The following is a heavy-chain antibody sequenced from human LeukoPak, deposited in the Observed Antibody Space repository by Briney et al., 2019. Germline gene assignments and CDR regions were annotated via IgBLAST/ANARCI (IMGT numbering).Heavy chain of an antibody. CDR3: ARAFSYGYADP. CDR1: GGSFSGYY. D-gene: IGHD3-16*01. Sequence: SETLSLTCAVYGGSFSGYYWSWIRQPPGRGLEWIGYMSYSRTTNYNPSLKSRVTISIDTSKNQFSLNLTSVTTADTAIYYCARAFSYGYADPWGQGTLVTVSS. V-gene: IGHV4-59*01. J-gene: IGHJ5*02. CDR2: MSYSRTT.